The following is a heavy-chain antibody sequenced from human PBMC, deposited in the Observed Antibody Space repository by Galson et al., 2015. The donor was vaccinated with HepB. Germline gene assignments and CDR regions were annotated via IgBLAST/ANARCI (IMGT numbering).Heavy chain of an antibody. Sequence: SLRLSCAASGFTFSNYDMSWVRQAPGKGLEWVSGFSGYNKSTFYADSVKGRFTISRDNSKNGLFLQMNSLRVEDTAVYYCARYSSGWYVPFDYWGQGTLVTVSS. CDR2: FSGYNKST. CDR1: GFTFSNYD. V-gene: IGHV3-23*01. CDR3: ARYSSGWYVPFDY. D-gene: IGHD6-19*01. J-gene: IGHJ4*02.